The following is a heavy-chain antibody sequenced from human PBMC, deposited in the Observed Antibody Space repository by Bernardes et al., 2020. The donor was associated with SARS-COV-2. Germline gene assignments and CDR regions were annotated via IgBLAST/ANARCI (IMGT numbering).Heavy chain of an antibody. CDR3: ANEGGGSGWYYFDY. V-gene: IGHV3-23*01. CDR2: LNSSGTT. D-gene: IGHD6-19*01. Sequence: GGSLRLSCAASGFTFSSYAMTWVRQAPGKGLEWVSLLNSSGTTHYADSVKGRFTISRDSSKNTLYLHMSSLRAEDTATYYCANEGGGSGWYYFDYWGQGTLVTVSS. J-gene: IGHJ4*02. CDR1: GFTFSSYA.